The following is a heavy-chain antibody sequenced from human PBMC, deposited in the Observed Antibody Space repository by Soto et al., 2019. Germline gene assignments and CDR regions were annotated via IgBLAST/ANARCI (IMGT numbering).Heavy chain of an antibody. D-gene: IGHD6-13*01. CDR3: AKSFEAAAGQPTPDYFDY. V-gene: IGHV3-30*18. Sequence: GGSLRLSCAASGFTFSSYGMHWVRQAPGKGLEWVAVISYDGSNKYYADSVKGRFTISRDNSKNTLYLQMNSLRAEDTAVYYCAKSFEAAAGQPTPDYFDYWGQGTLVTVSS. J-gene: IGHJ4*02. CDR1: GFTFSSYG. CDR2: ISYDGSNK.